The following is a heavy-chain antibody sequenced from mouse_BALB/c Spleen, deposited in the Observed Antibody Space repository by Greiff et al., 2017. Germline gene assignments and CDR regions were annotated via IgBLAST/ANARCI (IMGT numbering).Heavy chain of an antibody. J-gene: IGHJ4*01. CDR3: ARDPATTVVLDY. CDR1: GFTFSSYG. CDR2: INSNGGST. D-gene: IGHD1-1*01. V-gene: IGHV5-6-3*01. Sequence: EVKLVESGGGLVQPGGSLKLSCAASGFTFSSYGMSWVRQTPDKRLELVATINSNGGSTYYPDRVKGRFTISRDNAKNTLYLQMSSLKSEDTAMYYCARDPATTVVLDYWGQGTSVTVSS.